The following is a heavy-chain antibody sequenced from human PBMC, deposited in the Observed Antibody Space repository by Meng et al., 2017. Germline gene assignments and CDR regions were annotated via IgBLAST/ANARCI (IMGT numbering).Heavy chain of an antibody. Sequence: QVPLQNWGAGPFNPSETLSLTCAVYGGSFSGYYWSWIRQPPGKGLEWIGEINHSGSTNYNPSLKSRVTISVDTSKNQFSLKLSSVTAADTAVYYCASSGYSYGYRFDYWGQGTLVTVSS. CDR3: ASSGYSYGYRFDY. CDR1: GGSFSGYY. J-gene: IGHJ4*02. CDR2: INHSGST. D-gene: IGHD5-18*01. V-gene: IGHV4-34*01.